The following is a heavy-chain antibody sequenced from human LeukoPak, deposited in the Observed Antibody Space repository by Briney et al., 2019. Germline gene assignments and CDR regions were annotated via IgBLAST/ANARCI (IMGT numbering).Heavy chain of an antibody. CDR2: ISGSGGST. J-gene: IGHJ4*02. CDR1: GFTFSSYA. Sequence: PGGSLRLSCAASGFTFSSYAMSWVRQAPGKGLEWVSAISGSGGSTYYADSVKGRFTISRDNAKNSLYLQMNSLRAEDTAVYYCARVRGIFRHATMVRGVAFDYWGQGTLVTVSS. V-gene: IGHV3-23*01. D-gene: IGHD3-10*01. CDR3: ARVRGIFRHATMVRGVAFDY.